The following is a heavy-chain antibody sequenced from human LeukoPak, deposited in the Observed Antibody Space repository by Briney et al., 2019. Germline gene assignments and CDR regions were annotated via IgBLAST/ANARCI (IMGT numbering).Heavy chain of an antibody. D-gene: IGHD3-3*01. CDR2: INHSGST. V-gene: IGHV4-34*01. Sequence: SETLSLTCAVYGGSFSGHYWSWIRQPPGKGLEWIGEINHSGSTNYNPSLKSRVTISVDTSKNQFSLKLSSVTAADTAVYYCARGGVTIFGVVRRNWFDPWGQGTLVTVSS. CDR1: GGSFSGHY. J-gene: IGHJ5*02. CDR3: ARGGVTIFGVVRRNWFDP.